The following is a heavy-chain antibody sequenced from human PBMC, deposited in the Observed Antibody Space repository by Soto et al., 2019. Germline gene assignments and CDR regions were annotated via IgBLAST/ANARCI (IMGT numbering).Heavy chain of an antibody. CDR3: VWDAVVSGVDYFDY. J-gene: IGHJ4*02. CDR2: IRQDGGDK. Sequence: EVQLMESGGGLVQPGGSLRLSCAASGFTFSSYWMAWVRQAPGKGLEWVANIRQDGGDKYFLESVKGRFTISRDNAKNSLYLQMNSLRVEDTAIYYCVWDAVVSGVDYFDYWGQGTLVTVSS. CDR1: GFTFSSYW. D-gene: IGHD2-8*01. V-gene: IGHV3-7*01.